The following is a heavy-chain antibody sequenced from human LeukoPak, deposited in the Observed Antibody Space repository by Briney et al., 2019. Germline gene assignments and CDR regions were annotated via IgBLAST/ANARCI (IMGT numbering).Heavy chain of an antibody. V-gene: IGHV3-23*01. CDR1: GFRFRDAA. D-gene: IGHD6-19*01. Sequence: GGSLRLSCADSGFRFRDAAMSWVRHAPGKGVERGSLIFSVAHSTYYGHSVKAPFTISRDNSKNTLSLQMNSLIVEDTAMYYCAKGYKSGGWSFYFDYWGRGTLVTVSS. J-gene: IGHJ4*02. CDR2: IFSVAHST. CDR3: AKGYKSGGWSFYFDY.